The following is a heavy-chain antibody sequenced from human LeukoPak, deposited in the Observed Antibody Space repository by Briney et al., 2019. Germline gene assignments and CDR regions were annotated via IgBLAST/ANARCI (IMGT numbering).Heavy chain of an antibody. CDR3: ARTYCSGGSCYPGYMDV. Sequence: GESLKISCKGSGYSFTSYWIGWVRQMPGKGLEWMGIIYPGDSVTRYSPSFQGQVTISADKSISTAYLQWSSLKASDTAMYYCARTYCSGGSCYPGYMDVWGKGTTVTVSS. D-gene: IGHD2-15*01. CDR2: IYPGDSVT. CDR1: GYSFTSYW. V-gene: IGHV5-51*01. J-gene: IGHJ6*03.